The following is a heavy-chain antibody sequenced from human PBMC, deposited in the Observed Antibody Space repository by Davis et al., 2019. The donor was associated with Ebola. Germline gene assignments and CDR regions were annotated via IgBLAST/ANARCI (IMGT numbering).Heavy chain of an antibody. D-gene: IGHD4-17*01. CDR1: GFTFSLYD. V-gene: IGHV3-48*01. CDR2: ISISVTSTV. J-gene: IGHJ5*02. Sequence: PGGSLRLSCVASGFTFSLYDMNWVRQAPGKGPEWVAYISISVTSTVYYADSVKGRFTISRDNAKNALYLQMNSLRVEDTAVYYCAGVGYGDHWRWLDPWGQGTLVTVSS. CDR3: AGVGYGDHWRWLDP.